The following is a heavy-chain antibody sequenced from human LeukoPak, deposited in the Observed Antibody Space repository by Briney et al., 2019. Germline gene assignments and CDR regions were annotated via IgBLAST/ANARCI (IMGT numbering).Heavy chain of an antibody. CDR1: RFTLSNYY. Sequence: GGSLRLSCTASRFTLSNYYIHWVRQAPGKGPVWVARITSDGSGTNYADSVKGRFTISRDNAKNTVYLQMNRLRAEDTAVYYCATNPRTDFDIWGQGTMVTVSS. CDR3: ATNPRTDFDI. D-gene: IGHD1-1*01. CDR2: ITSDGSGT. V-gene: IGHV3-74*01. J-gene: IGHJ3*02.